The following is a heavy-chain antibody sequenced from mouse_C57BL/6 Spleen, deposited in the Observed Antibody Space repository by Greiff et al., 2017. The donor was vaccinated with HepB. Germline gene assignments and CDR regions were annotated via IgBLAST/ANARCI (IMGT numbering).Heavy chain of an antibody. D-gene: IGHD1-1*01. J-gene: IGHJ2*01. Sequence: QVQLQQPGAELVKPGASVKLSCKASGYTFTSYWMHWVKQRPGQGLEWIGMIHPNSGSTNYNEKFKSKATLTVDKSSSTAYMQLSSLTSEDSAVYYCAILITTVVATKNYWGQGTTLTVSS. CDR3: AILITTVVATKNY. CDR1: GYTFTSYW. V-gene: IGHV1-64*01. CDR2: IHPNSGST.